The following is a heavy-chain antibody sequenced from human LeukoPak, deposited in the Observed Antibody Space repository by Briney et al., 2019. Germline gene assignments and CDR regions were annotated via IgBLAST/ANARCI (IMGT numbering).Heavy chain of an antibody. Sequence: SETLSLTCAVYGGSFSGYYWSWIRQPPGKGLEWIGEINHSGSTNYNPSLKSRVTISVDTSKNQFSLKLSPVTAADTAVYYCASLRRLGYWGQGTLVTVSS. CDR2: INHSGST. CDR1: GGSFSGYY. V-gene: IGHV4-34*01. CDR3: ASLRRLGY. J-gene: IGHJ4*02. D-gene: IGHD6-19*01.